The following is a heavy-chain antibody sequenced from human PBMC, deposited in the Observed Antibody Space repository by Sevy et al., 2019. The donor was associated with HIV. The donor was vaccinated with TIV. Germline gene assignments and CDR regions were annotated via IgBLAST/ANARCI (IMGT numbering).Heavy chain of an antibody. D-gene: IGHD5-18*01. CDR3: ARVRYNYGSYYFDY. V-gene: IGHV3-11*01. Sequence: GGSLRLSCVVSTFTFSDYYMTWIRQAPGKGLEWISHISSGGTITSHADSVKGRFTISRDNAKNSLYLQMNSLRAEDTAVYYCARVRYNYGSYYFDYWRQGTLVTVSS. CDR2: ISSGGTIT. CDR1: TFTFSDYY. J-gene: IGHJ4*02.